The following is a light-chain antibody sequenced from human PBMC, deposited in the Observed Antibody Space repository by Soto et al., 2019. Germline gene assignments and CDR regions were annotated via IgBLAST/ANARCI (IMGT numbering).Light chain of an antibody. Sequence: QSALTQPASVSGSLGQSITISCSGTSSDVGTYDYVSWYQQHPGKAPRLMIYEVTNRPSGVSYRFSGSRSGNTASLTISGLQAEDEADYYCCSYAGSNTYVFGTGTKVTVL. V-gene: IGLV2-23*02. CDR2: EVT. CDR1: SSDVGTYDY. CDR3: CSYAGSNTYV. J-gene: IGLJ1*01.